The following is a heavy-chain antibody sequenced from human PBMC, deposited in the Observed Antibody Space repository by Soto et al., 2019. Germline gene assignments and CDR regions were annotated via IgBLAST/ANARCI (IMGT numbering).Heavy chain of an antibody. J-gene: IGHJ6*02. CDR3: ARDLGEQLVLNPLYYYYYGMDV. CDR2: ISAYNGNT. Sequence: QVQLVQSGAEVKKPGASVKVSCKASGYTFTSYGISWVRQAPGQGLEWMGWISAYNGNTNYAQKLQGRVTMTTDTATSTADMELRSLRSDDTAVYYCARDLGEQLVLNPLYYYYYGMDVWGQGTTVTVSS. V-gene: IGHV1-18*01. D-gene: IGHD6-6*01. CDR1: GYTFTSYG.